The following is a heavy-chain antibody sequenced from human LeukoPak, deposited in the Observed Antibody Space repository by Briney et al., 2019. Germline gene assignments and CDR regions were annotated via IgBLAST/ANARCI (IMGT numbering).Heavy chain of an antibody. CDR1: RFNLCNHE. CDR2: ISVSGGTT. CDR3: AKFPLDSSGYPT. V-gene: IGHV3-23*01. J-gene: IGHJ5*02. D-gene: IGHD3-22*01. Sequence: GGALRLSCSASRFNLCNHEMSWGPPAPGEGLEGVSGISVSGGTTYYADSVKGRFTISRDNSKNTLYLHMNSLRAEVTALYYCAKFPLDSSGYPTWGQGTLVTVSS.